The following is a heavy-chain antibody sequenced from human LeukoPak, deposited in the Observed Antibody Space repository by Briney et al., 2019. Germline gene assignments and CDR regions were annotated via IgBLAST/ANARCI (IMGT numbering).Heavy chain of an antibody. V-gene: IGHV3-21*01. CDR2: ISSSNI. CDR3: AREKLYSYGYSDAFYI. CDR1: GLTFSSYS. D-gene: IGHD5-18*01. J-gene: IGHJ3*02. Sequence: GGSLRLSCAGSGLTFSSYSMNWVGQAQGKGVEGVASISSSNIYYANSATGRVGTSTDNAKKKKYLQMKRMRGEDTALYYCAREKLYSYGYSDAFYIWGQGTMLTVSS.